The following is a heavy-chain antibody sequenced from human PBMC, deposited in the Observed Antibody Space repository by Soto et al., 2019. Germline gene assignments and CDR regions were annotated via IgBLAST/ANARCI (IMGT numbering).Heavy chain of an antibody. Sequence: SETLSLTCTVSGGSISSYYWSWIRQPPGKGLEWIGYIYYSGSTNYNPSLKSRVTISVDTSKNQFSLKLSSVTAADTAVYYCARSGVPKYCSGGSCYPDRNWFDPWGQGTLVTVSS. CDR2: IYYSGST. CDR1: GGSISSYY. D-gene: IGHD2-15*01. V-gene: IGHV4-59*01. J-gene: IGHJ5*02. CDR3: ARSGVPKYCSGGSCYPDRNWFDP.